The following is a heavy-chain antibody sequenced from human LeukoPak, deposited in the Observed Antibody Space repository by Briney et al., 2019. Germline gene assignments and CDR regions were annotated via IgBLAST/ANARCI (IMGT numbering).Heavy chain of an antibody. J-gene: IGHJ4*02. Sequence: GGTLRLSCAASGFTFSSYGVSWVRQAPGKGLEWVSGISGSGHRTYYADSVKGRFTISRDNSKSTLYLQMNSLRAEDTAVYYCAKDRGEYFDYVWGSFTSFDSWGQGTLVTVSP. V-gene: IGHV3-23*01. D-gene: IGHD3-16*01. CDR1: GFTFSSYG. CDR2: ISGSGHRT. CDR3: AKDRGEYFDYVWGSFTSFDS.